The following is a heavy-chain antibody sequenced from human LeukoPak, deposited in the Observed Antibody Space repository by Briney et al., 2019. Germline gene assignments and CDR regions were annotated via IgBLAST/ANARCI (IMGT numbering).Heavy chain of an antibody. V-gene: IGHV4-59*01. CDR2: IYYSGST. Sequence: SETLSLTCTVSGGSISSYYWSWIRQPPGKGLEWIGYIYYSGSTNYSPSLKSRVTISGDTSKNQFSLKLSSVTAEDTAVYYCARGRKYSSGRAWNYYYYMDVWGKGTTVTVSS. CDR3: ARGRKYSSGRAWNYYYYMDV. CDR1: GGSISSYY. J-gene: IGHJ6*03. D-gene: IGHD6-19*01.